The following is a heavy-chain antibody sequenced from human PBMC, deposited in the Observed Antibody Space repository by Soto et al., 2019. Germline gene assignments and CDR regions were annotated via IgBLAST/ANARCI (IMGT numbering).Heavy chain of an antibody. V-gene: IGHV3-30*18. J-gene: IGHJ4*02. CDR2: ISYDGASK. CDR3: AKANTYYYDPYFDY. CDR1: GFIFSSYA. D-gene: IGHD3-22*01. Sequence: GGSLRLSCAASGFIFSSYAMNWVRQAPGKGLEWVAVISYDGASKYYADSVKGRFTISRDNSKNTLSLQMSSLRAEDTAVYYCAKANTYYYDPYFDYWGQGTLVTVSS.